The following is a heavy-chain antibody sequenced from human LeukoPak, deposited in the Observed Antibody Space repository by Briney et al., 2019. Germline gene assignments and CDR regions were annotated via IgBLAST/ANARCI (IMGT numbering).Heavy chain of an antibody. CDR1: GYTFTSYA. CDR2: INTNTGNP. V-gene: IGHV7-4-1*02. D-gene: IGHD3-9*01. CDR3: ARDQQVLRYFDWLPSRYYYYMDV. Sequence: ASVKVSCKASGYTFTSYAMNWVRQAPGQGLEWMGWINTNTGNPTYAQGFTGRFVFSLDTSVSTAYLQISSLKAEDTAVYYCARDQQVLRYFDWLPSRYYYYMDVWGKGTTVTVSS. J-gene: IGHJ6*03.